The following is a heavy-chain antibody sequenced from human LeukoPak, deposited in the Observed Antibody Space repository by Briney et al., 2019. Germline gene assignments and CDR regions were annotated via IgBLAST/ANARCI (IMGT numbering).Heavy chain of an antibody. Sequence: PGGSLRLSCAASGFTFSSYSMNWVRRAPGKGLEWVSYISGTSSSIHYADSVKGRLTISRDNAKNTLYLQMNSLRAEDTAVYYCARGVTVGATIYYYGMDVWGQGTTVTVSS. CDR3: ARGVTVGATIYYYGMDV. CDR1: GFTFSSYS. D-gene: IGHD1-26*01. V-gene: IGHV3-48*04. J-gene: IGHJ6*02. CDR2: ISGTSSSI.